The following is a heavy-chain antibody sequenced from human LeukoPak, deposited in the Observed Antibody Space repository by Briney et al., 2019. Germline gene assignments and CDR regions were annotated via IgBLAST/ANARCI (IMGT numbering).Heavy chain of an antibody. CDR2: ISSSSSTI. CDR3: ARDSCSSTSCYPDY. Sequence: PGGSLRLSCAASGFTFSSYSMNWVRQAPGKGLEWVSYISSSSSTIYYADSVKGRFTISRDNAKNSPYLQMNSLRAEDTAVYYCARDSCSSTSCYPDYWGQGTLVTVSS. CDR1: GFTFSSYS. V-gene: IGHV3-48*01. D-gene: IGHD2-2*01. J-gene: IGHJ4*02.